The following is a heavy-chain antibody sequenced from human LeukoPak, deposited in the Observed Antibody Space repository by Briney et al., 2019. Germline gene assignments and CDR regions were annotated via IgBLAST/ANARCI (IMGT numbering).Heavy chain of an antibody. J-gene: IGHJ4*02. Sequence: ASVKVSCKASGYTFTGYYMHWVRQAPGQGLEWMGWINPNSGGTNYAQKFQGRVTMTRDTSISTAYMELSRLRSDDTAVYYCARVFIHCSGGSCYCDYWGQGTLVTVSP. V-gene: IGHV1-2*02. CDR3: ARVFIHCSGGSCYCDY. CDR2: INPNSGGT. D-gene: IGHD2-15*01. CDR1: GYTFTGYY.